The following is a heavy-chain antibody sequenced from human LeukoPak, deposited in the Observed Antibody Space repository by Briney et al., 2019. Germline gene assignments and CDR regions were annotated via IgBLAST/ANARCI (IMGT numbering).Heavy chain of an antibody. Sequence: PSETLSLTCTVSGGSISSYYWSWIRQPPGKGLEWIGYIYYSGSTNYNPSLKSRVTISVDTSKNQFSLKLSSVTAADTAVYHCARVPAAIDYFDYWGQGTLVTVSS. D-gene: IGHD2-2*01. V-gene: IGHV4-59*01. CDR1: GGSISSYY. J-gene: IGHJ4*02. CDR3: ARVPAAIDYFDY. CDR2: IYYSGST.